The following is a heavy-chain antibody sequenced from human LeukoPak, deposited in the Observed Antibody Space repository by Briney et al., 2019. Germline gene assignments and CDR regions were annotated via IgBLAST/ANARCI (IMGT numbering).Heavy chain of an antibody. CDR1: GYTFTSYG. V-gene: IGHV1-18*01. Sequence: ASVKVSCKASGYTFTSYGISWVRQAPGQGLEWMGWISAYNGNTNYAQKLQGRVTMTTDTSTSTAYMELRSLRSDDTAVYYCARGPNSSGWYGSTWYYGMDVWGRGTTVTVSS. CDR3: ARGPNSSGWYGSTWYYGMDV. D-gene: IGHD6-19*01. CDR2: ISAYNGNT. J-gene: IGHJ6*02.